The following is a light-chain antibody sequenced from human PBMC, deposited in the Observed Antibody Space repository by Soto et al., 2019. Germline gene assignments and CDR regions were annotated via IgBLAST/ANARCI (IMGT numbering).Light chain of an antibody. Sequence: QSALTQPASVSGSPGQSITISCTGTSIDVGHPYNYVSWYQQYPGKAPKLLILGVSNRPSGISGRFSGSKSGNTASLTISGLQPEGEADYYCMSFIASTTTHWVLGGGTKLTVL. CDR1: SIDVGHPYNY. V-gene: IGLV2-14*03. CDR3: MSFIASTTTHWV. J-gene: IGLJ3*02. CDR2: GVS.